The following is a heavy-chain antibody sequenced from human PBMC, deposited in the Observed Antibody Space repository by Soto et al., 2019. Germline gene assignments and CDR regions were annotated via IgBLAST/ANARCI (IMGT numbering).Heavy chain of an antibody. CDR3: ARYIATHPMFDP. CDR2: IYYSGST. J-gene: IGHJ5*02. V-gene: IGHV4-30-4*01. CDR1: GGSISSGDYY. Sequence: PSETLSLTCTVSGGSISSGDYYWSWIRQPPGKGLEWIGYIYYSGSTYYNPSLKSRVTISVDTSKNQFSLKLSSVTAADTAVYYCARYIATHPMFDPWGQGTLVTVSS. D-gene: IGHD1-20*01.